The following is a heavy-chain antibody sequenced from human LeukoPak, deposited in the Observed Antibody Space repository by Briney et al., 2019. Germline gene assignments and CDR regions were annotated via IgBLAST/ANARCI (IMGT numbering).Heavy chain of an antibody. CDR1: GGTFSSYA. V-gene: IGHV1-69*05. CDR2: IIPIFGTA. D-gene: IGHD6-6*01. Sequence: GASVKVSCKASGGTFSSYAISWVRQAPGQGLEWMGRIIPIFGTANSAQKFQGRVTITTDESTSTAYMELSSLRSEDTAVYYCARDLLIAASDSWFDPWGQGTLVTVSS. CDR3: ARDLLIAASDSWFDP. J-gene: IGHJ5*02.